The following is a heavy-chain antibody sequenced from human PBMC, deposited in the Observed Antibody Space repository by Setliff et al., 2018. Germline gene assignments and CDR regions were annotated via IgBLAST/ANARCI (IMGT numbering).Heavy chain of an antibody. CDR3: AKQGDPAFDY. D-gene: IGHD3-16*01. J-gene: IGHJ4*02. Sequence: ASVKVSCKTSGYPFVGYYIYWMRQAPGQGPEWMGWIDPKSGRTKYAVKFQGRVTMTRDTSINTIYMEVSSLTSDDTAMYYCAKQGDPAFDYWGQGTQVTVS. CDR1: GYPFVGYY. CDR2: IDPKSGRT. V-gene: IGHV1-2*02.